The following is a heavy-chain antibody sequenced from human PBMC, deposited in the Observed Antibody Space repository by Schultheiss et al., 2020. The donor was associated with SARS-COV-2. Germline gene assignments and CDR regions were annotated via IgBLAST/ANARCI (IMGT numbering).Heavy chain of an antibody. CDR2: ISGSGGST. V-gene: IGHV3-23*01. Sequence: GGSLRLSCAASGFTFSSYAMSWVRQAPGKGLEWVSAISGSGGSTYYADSVKGRFTISRDNAKNSLYLQMNSLRAEDTAVYYCARDLYKPGQQLETGSNWFDPWGQGTLVTVSS. D-gene: IGHD6-13*01. CDR3: ARDLYKPGQQLETGSNWFDP. J-gene: IGHJ5*02. CDR1: GFTFSSYA.